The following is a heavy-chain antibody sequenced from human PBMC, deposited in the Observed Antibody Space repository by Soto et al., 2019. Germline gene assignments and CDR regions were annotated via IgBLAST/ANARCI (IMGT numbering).Heavy chain of an antibody. CDR3: GGAKREELVEVPAAPYYMDV. D-gene: IGHD2-2*01. CDR1: GWSFSGYY. CDR2: INHSGST. V-gene: IGHV4-34*01. Sequence: TSETLSLTCAVYGWSFSGYYWSWIRQPPGKGLEWIGEINHSGSTNYNPSLKSRVTISVDTSKNQFSLKLSSVTAADTAVYYCGGAKREELVEVPAAPYYMDVWAKGTTVTVSS. J-gene: IGHJ6*03.